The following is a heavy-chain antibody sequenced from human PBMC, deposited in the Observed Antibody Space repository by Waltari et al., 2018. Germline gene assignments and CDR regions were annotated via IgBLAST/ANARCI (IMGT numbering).Heavy chain of an antibody. J-gene: IGHJ6*02. CDR1: GFTFSSYW. Sequence: EVQLVASGGGLVQPGGSLRLSCAASGFTFSSYWMHWVRQAPGKGLVWVSRIKSDGGGTTYADSVKGRFTTSRDNAKNTLFLQMNSLRAEDTAVYYCASHRPGGYGMDVWGQGTTVTVSS. D-gene: IGHD2-15*01. CDR3: ASHRPGGYGMDV. V-gene: IGHV3-74*01. CDR2: IKSDGGGT.